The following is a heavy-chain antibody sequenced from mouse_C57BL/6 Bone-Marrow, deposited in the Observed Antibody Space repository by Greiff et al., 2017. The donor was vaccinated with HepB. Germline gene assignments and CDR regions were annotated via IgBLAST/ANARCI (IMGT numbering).Heavy chain of an antibody. Sequence: VQLQQSGAELVRPGTSVKVSCKASGYAFTNYLIEWVKQRPGQGLEWIGVINPGSGGTNYNEKFKGKATLTADKSSSTAYMQLSSLTSEDSAVYFCARHGGYYWYFDVWGTGTTVTVSS. D-gene: IGHD1-1*02. V-gene: IGHV1-54*01. CDR2: INPGSGGT. CDR1: GYAFTNYL. CDR3: ARHGGYYWYFDV. J-gene: IGHJ1*03.